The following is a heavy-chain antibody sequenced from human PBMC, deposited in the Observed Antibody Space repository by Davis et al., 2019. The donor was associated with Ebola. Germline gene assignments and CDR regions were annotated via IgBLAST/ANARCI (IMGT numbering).Heavy chain of an antibody. Sequence: GESLKISCQASGYSFTSYWIGWVRQMPGKGLEWMGIIYPGDSHTRYSPSFQGQVPISADKSISTAYLQWSSLKASDTAMYYCARRGGWSGAFLDYWGQGTLVTVSS. CDR1: GYSFTSYW. D-gene: IGHD3-3*02. V-gene: IGHV5-51*01. J-gene: IGHJ4*02. CDR2: IYPGDSHT. CDR3: ARRGGWSGAFLDY.